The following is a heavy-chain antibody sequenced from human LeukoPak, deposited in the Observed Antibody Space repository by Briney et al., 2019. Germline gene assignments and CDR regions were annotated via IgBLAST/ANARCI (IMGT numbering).Heavy chain of an antibody. CDR1: GGTFSSYA. CDR3: ARVGPLYYDSSGYLDY. Sequence: SVKVSCKVSGGTFSSYAISWVRQAPGQGLEWMGGIITIFDTASYAEKFQGRVTITADESTSTAYMELRSLRSDDTAVYYCARVGPLYYDSSGYLDYWGQGTLVTVSS. D-gene: IGHD3-22*01. CDR2: IITIFDTA. J-gene: IGHJ4*02. V-gene: IGHV1-69*13.